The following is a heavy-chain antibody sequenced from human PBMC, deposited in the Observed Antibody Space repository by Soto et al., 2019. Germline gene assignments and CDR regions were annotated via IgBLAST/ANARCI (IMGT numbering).Heavy chain of an antibody. D-gene: IGHD5-12*01. J-gene: IGHJ4*02. CDR2: ISGSADRT. CDR1: GFTFTSYS. Sequence: EVQLLESGGGLVQPGGSLRLSCAASGFTFTSYSMSWVRQAPGKGLEWVSAISGSADRTNYADSVKGRFTISRDNSKNTPYLQMNGLRAEDTAVYHCAKDGTGGYNGYWGQGTLVTVSS. V-gene: IGHV3-23*01. CDR3: AKDGTGGYNGY.